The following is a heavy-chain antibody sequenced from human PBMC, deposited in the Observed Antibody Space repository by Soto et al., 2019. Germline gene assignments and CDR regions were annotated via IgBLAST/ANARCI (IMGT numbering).Heavy chain of an antibody. V-gene: IGHV1-3*01. CDR1: GYTFTSYA. CDR2: INAGNGNT. J-gene: IGHJ4*02. CDR3: ARDNAIRRDPFDY. Sequence: VASVKVSCKASGYTFTSYAMHWVRQAPGQRLEWMGWINAGNGNTKYSQKFQGRVTITRDTSASTAYMELSSLRSEDTAVYYCARDNAIRRDPFDYWGQGTLVTVSS.